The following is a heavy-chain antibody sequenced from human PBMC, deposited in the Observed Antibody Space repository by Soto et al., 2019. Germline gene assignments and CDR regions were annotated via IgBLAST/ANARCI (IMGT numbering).Heavy chain of an antibody. D-gene: IGHD4-17*01. CDR3: ARDTYGGGI. Sequence: QVQLQESGPGLVKPSETLSLTCSVSGGSISNYYWCWIRQPPGKGLEWIGYIYYSGTTNYNPSLKSRVTISVDTSMNQVSLRLSSVTAADTAIYYCARDTYGGGIWDQGTMVTVSS. CDR2: IYYSGTT. J-gene: IGHJ3*02. CDR1: GGSISNYY. V-gene: IGHV4-59*13.